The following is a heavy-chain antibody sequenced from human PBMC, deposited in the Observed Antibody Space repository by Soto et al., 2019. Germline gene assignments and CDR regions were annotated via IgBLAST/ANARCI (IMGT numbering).Heavy chain of an antibody. V-gene: IGHV1-18*01. Sequence: QDQLVQSGVEVKKPGASVKVSCRACAYSFTNYGITWVRQAPGQGFEWMGWISAYNGNTNYAQKFQGRVTMTTDASTSTAYLELRSLRSDDTAVYYCARDRGVAPPVAGNTHYYYYMDVWGKGTTVTVSS. CDR1: AYSFTNYG. J-gene: IGHJ6*03. CDR3: ARDRGVAPPVAGNTHYYYYMDV. CDR2: ISAYNGNT. D-gene: IGHD6-19*01.